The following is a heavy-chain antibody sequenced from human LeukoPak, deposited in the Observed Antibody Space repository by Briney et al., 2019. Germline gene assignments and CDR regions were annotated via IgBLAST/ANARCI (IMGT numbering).Heavy chain of an antibody. CDR1: GSTFSSYW. D-gene: IGHD2-15*01. CDR3: ASYGPVVATTRGWFDP. CDR2: IYYSGST. Sequence: PGGSLRLSCAASGSTFSSYWMSWVRQAPGKGLEWIGYIYYSGSTNYNPSLKSRVTISVDTSKNQFSLKLSSVTAADTAVYYCASYGPVVATTRGWFDPWGQGTLVTVSS. J-gene: IGHJ5*02. V-gene: IGHV4-59*01.